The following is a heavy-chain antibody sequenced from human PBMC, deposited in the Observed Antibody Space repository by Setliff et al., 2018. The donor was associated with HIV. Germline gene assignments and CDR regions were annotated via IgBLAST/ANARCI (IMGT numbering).Heavy chain of an antibody. CDR3: ARASSDIPGVDSNYFDD. V-gene: IGHV4-61*02. Sequence: CTVSGDSISSGSNYWSWIRQPAGKGLEWIGRIYTSGPRYNPSLENRVTISVDTSKSQFFLMLSSVTAADTAVYYCARASSDIPGVDSNYFDDWGQGTLVTVSS. D-gene: IGHD2-2*01. J-gene: IGHJ4*02. CDR1: GDSISSGSNY. CDR2: IYTSGP.